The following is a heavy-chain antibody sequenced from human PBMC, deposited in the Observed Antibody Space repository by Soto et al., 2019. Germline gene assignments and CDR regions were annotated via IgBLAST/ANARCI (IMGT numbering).Heavy chain of an antibody. CDR2: IYPGDSDT. D-gene: IGHD2-15*01. Sequence: GESLKISCKGSGYTFTDYWIGWVRQLPGKGLEWMGIIYPGDSDTRYSPSFQGQVTITADKSTSTAYLQWNTLKASDTAMYYCARIIGYCRNNDCSWTFDIWGQGTMVTVSS. V-gene: IGHV5-51*01. CDR1: GYTFTDYW. CDR3: ARIIGYCRNNDCSWTFDI. J-gene: IGHJ3*02.